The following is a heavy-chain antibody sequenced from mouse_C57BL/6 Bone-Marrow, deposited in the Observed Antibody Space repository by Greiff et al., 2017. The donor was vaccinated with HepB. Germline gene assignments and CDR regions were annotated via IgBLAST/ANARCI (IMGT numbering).Heavy chain of an antibody. J-gene: IGHJ4*01. V-gene: IGHV2-4*01. CDR1: GFSLTSYG. Sequence: QVQLQQSGPGLVQPSQSLSITCTVSGFSLTSYGVHWVRQPPGKGLEWLGVIWSGGSTDYNAAFISRLSISKDNSKSQVFFKMNSLQADDTAIYYCAKRDDYDEGYAMDYWGQGTSVTVSS. CDR2: IWSGGST. D-gene: IGHD2-4*01. CDR3: AKRDDYDEGYAMDY.